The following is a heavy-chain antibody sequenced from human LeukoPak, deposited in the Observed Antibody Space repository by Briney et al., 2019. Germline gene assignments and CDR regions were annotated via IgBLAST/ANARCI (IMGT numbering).Heavy chain of an antibody. V-gene: IGHV4-59*01. CDR2: IYYSGST. J-gene: IGHJ4*02. CDR1: GGSISSYY. CDR3: ARADTAMVSFDY. Sequence: SETLSLTCTVSGGSISSYYWSWIRQPPGKGLEWIGYIYYSGSTNYNPSLKSRVTISVDTSKNQFSLKLSSVTAADTAVYYCARADTAMVSFDYWGQGTLVTVSS. D-gene: IGHD5-18*01.